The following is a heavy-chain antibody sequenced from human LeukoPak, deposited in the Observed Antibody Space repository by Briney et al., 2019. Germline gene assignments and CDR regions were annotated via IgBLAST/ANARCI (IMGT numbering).Heavy chain of an antibody. CDR2: IKSNSDGATI. D-gene: IGHD2-15*01. J-gene: IGHJ3*02. V-gene: IGHV3-15*01. Sequence: GGSLRLSCSTSGFTIINAWMTWVRQAPGKGLEWVGRIKSNSDGATIDYAAPVKGRFSISRDDSNSTFYLQMYSLKTEDTAVYYCTRHCGHGSCFLDAFDIWGQGTMVTVSS. CDR1: GFTIINAW. CDR3: TRHCGHGSCFLDAFDI.